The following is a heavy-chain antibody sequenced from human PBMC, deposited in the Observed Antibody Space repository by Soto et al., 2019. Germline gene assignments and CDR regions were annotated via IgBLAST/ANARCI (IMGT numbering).Heavy chain of an antibody. D-gene: IGHD5-12*01. CDR2: VSHTGAT. CDR1: GGSISLERFY. J-gene: IGHJ4*02. Sequence: QVQLQESGPGLVKPSETLSLTCTVSGGSISLERFYWTWIRQPPGKGLEWIGYVSHTGATNYNPSLQSRVEISVDTSRNQFSLKMRSLTAADAAVYFCAREFSSAHINYDYFWGQGTLVSVSA. CDR3: AREFSSAHINYDYF. V-gene: IGHV4-61*01.